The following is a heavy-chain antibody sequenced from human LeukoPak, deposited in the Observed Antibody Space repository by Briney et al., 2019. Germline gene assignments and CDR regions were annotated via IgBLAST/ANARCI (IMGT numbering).Heavy chain of an antibody. D-gene: IGHD1-14*01. CDR2: IYYSGST. V-gene: IGHV4-59*01. Sequence: SETLSLTCTVSGGSISSYYWSWIRQPPGKGLEWIGYIYYSGSTNYNPSLKSRFTIPVDTSKNQFSLKLSSVTAADTAVYYCARSGYNKNWFDPWGQGTLVTVSS. CDR1: GGSISSYY. J-gene: IGHJ5*02. CDR3: ARSGYNKNWFDP.